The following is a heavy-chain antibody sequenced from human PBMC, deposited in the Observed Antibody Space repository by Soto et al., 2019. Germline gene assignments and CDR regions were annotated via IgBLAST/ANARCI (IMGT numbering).Heavy chain of an antibody. CDR1: GGSFSGYY. CDR2: INHSGST. V-gene: IGHV4-34*01. D-gene: IGHD1-1*01. J-gene: IGHJ4*02. CDR3: ARVGNWNDVTKAFDY. Sequence: ASETLSLTCAVYGGSFSGYYWSWIRQPPGKGLEWIGEINHSGSTNYNPSLKSRVTISVDTSKNQFSLKLSSVTAADTAVYYCARVGNWNDVTKAFDYWGQGTLVTVSS.